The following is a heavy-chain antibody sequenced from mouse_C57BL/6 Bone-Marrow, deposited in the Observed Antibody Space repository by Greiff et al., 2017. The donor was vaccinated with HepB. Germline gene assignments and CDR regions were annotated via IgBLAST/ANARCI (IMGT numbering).Heavy chain of an antibody. CDR2: IYPGSGNT. CDR3: ARGWGNPDY. V-gene: IGHV1-76*01. CDR1: GYTFTDYY. D-gene: IGHD2-1*01. J-gene: IGHJ2*01. Sequence: QVQLQQSGAELVRPGASVKLSCKASGYTFTDYYINWVKQRPGQGLEWIARIYPGSGNTYYNEKFKGKATLTAEKSSSTAYMQLSSLTSEDSAVYFCARGWGNPDYWGQGTTLTVSS.